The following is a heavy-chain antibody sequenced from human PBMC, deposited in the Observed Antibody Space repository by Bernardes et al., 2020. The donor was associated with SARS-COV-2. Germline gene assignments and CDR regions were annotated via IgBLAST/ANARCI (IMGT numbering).Heavy chain of an antibody. V-gene: IGHV4-61*01. CDR1: GGSVSSGNHF. Sequence: SQTLSLTCTVSGGSVSSGNHFWSWIRQPPGRGLECVGYISYNGYTNYNPSLEGRVTISIDTSKNQFSLNLSSVTAADTGVYYCARVGAEERYAAYQIYYYKYYGMDVWGQGTRVTVSS. CDR3: ARVGAEERYAAYQIYYYKYYGMDV. CDR2: ISYNGYT. J-gene: IGHJ6*02. D-gene: IGHD3-10*01.